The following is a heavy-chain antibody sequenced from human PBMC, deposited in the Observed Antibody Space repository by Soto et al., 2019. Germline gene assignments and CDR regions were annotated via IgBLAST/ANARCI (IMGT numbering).Heavy chain of an antibody. CDR1: GGTFSNYA. V-gene: IGHV1-69*06. CDR2: ITPIFDTT. J-gene: IGHJ5*02. Sequence: QIHLVQSGAEVKKPGSSVKISCKASGGTFSNYAISWVRQAPGQGLEWMGGITPIFDTTNYAHKFQGRLTITADTSTKTAYMELSGLRSDDTAIYYCARYPTSLNNWFDPWGQGTLVTVSS. D-gene: IGHD3-9*01. CDR3: ARYPTSLNNWFDP.